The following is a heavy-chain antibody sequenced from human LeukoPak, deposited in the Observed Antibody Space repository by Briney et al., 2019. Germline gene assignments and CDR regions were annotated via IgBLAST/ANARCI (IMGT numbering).Heavy chain of an antibody. CDR3: GTHEGRTGSDD. CDR2: ISGSGNDI. V-gene: IGHV3-11*01. Sequence: GGSLRLSCATSGFIFSGYYMSWIRQAPGKGLEWVSYISGSGNDISYADSVKGRFTISRDNAKGSLYLQMNSLRAADTAVYYCGTHEGRTGSDDWRQGTLVTVSS. D-gene: IGHD3/OR15-3a*01. J-gene: IGHJ4*02. CDR1: GFIFSGYY.